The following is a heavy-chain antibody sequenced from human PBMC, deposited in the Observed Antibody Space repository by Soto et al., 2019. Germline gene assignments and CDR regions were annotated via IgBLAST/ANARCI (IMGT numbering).Heavy chain of an antibody. D-gene: IGHD1-1*01. J-gene: IGHJ4*01. V-gene: IGHV1-8*01. Sequence: AASVKVSCKTSGYSFISHDINWVRQATGQGLEWMGWMNPNSGDTGYAQKFQGRVTMTRDSSIRTAYMELSSLSSEDTAVYYCARVGGNRNDDYFYYRGRESPVTVSS. CDR1: GYSFISHD. CDR3: ARVGGNRNDDYFYY. CDR2: MNPNSGDT.